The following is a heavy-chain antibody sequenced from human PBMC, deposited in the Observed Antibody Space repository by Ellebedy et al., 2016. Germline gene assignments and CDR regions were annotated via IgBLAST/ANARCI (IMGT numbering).Heavy chain of an antibody. V-gene: IGHV3-21*01. CDR3: ARDGSEWSRDY. D-gene: IGHD3-3*01. Sequence: GESLKISXAASGFTFSVAGMTWVRQAPGKGLEWIATIVSSGTATYYSDSVKGRFIISRDNAKNSLFLQMNSLRVEDTAVYYCARDGSEWSRDYWGQGTLVTVSS. CDR1: GFTFSVAG. CDR2: IVSSGTAT. J-gene: IGHJ4*02.